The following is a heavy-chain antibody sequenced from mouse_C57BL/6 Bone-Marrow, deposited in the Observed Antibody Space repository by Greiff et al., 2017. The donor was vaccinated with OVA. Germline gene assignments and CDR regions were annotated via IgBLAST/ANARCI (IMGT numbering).Heavy chain of an antibody. D-gene: IGHD2-5*01. CDR2: IDPETGGT. CDR3: TRGYNNYYAMDY. Sequence: QVQLQESGAELVRPGASVTLSCKASGYTFTDYEMHWVKQTPVHGLEWIGAIDPETGGTAYNQKFKGKAILTADKSSSTAYMELSSLTSEDSAVYYCTRGYNNYYAMDYWGRGTSVTVSS. J-gene: IGHJ4*01. V-gene: IGHV1-15*01. CDR1: GYTFTDYE.